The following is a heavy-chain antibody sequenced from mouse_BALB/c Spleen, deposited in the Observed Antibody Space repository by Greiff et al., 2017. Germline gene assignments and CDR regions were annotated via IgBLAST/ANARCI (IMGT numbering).Heavy chain of an antibody. CDR3: ARDNNYGNFYYAMDY. V-gene: IGHV3-5*02. CDR2: IYYSGTI. D-gene: IGHD2-1*01. J-gene: IGHJ4*01. CDR1: GISITTGNYR. Sequence: EVQLQESGPGLVKPSQTVSLTCTVTGISITTGNYRWSWIRQFPGNKLEWIGYIYYSGTITYNPSLTSRTTITRDTSKNQFFLEMNSLTAEDTATYYCARDNNYGNFYYAMDYWGQGTSVTVSS.